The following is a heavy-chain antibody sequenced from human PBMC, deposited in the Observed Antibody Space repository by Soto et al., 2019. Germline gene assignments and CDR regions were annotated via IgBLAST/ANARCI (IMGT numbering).Heavy chain of an antibody. D-gene: IGHD5-18*01. CDR1: GFTFSTYA. CDR2: ISSNGGST. CDR3: AREGYSYGPNASDF. Sequence: EVQLVESGKGLVQPGGSLRLSCAASGFTFSTYAMHWVRQAPGKGLEYVSGISSNGGSTYYADSVKGRFTISRDNSKNTLYLQMGSLRDEDMAVYYCAREGYSYGPNASDFWGQGTMVTVSS. J-gene: IGHJ3*01. V-gene: IGHV3-64*02.